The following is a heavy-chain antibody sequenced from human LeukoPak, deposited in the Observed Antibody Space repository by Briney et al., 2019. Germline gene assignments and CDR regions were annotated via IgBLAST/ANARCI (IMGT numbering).Heavy chain of an antibody. V-gene: IGHV3-23*01. Sequence: GGSLRLSCTASGFSFSTYAMNWVRQAPGKGLEWVASIIGSGVDTYHAVSVKGRFTISRDNSKNTLYLQMTSLRAEDTAVYYCAKDRVGIAVALITPIDYWGQGTLVTVSS. J-gene: IGHJ4*02. CDR1: GFSFSTYA. CDR2: IIGSGVDT. D-gene: IGHD6-19*01. CDR3: AKDRVGIAVALITPIDY.